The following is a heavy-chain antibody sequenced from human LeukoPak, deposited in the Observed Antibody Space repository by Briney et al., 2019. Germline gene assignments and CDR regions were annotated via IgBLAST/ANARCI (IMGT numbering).Heavy chain of an antibody. CDR1: GGPFSGYY. CDR2: INHSGST. Sequence: SETLSLTCAVYGGPFSGYYWSWIRQPPGKGLEWIGEINHSGSTNYNPSLKSRVTISVDTSKNQFSLKLSSVTAADTAVYYCARAGYGAFRIFDLWGRGTLVTVSS. V-gene: IGHV4-34*01. J-gene: IGHJ2*01. D-gene: IGHD4-17*01. CDR3: ARAGYGAFRIFDL.